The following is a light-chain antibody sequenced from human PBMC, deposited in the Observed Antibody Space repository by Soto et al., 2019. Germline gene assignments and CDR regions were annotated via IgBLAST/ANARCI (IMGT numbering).Light chain of an antibody. V-gene: IGKV3-20*01. CDR1: QSVSSSF. CDR2: GTS. CDR3: QQYGSSAPIT. Sequence: EIVLTQSPGTLSVSPGERATLSCRTSQSVSSSFVAWFQQKPGQAPKRLIFGTSSRATGIPDRFSGSGSETHFTLTISRLEAEDFALYYCQQYGSSAPITFGQGTRLEI. J-gene: IGKJ5*01.